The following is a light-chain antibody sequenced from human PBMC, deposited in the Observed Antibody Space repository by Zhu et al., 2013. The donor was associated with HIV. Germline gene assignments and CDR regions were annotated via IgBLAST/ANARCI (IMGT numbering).Light chain of an antibody. V-gene: IGKV3-15*01. CDR1: QSVGSF. J-gene: IGKJ3*01. CDR2: SAS. CDR3: QHYSNWPPGT. Sequence: EIVMTQSPATLSVSPGERATLSCRASQSVGSFLAWYLQRPGQAPRLLIHSASTRAAAIPARFSGSGSETEFTLTISSLQSEDFGVYYCQHYSNWPPGTFGPGTKVDI.